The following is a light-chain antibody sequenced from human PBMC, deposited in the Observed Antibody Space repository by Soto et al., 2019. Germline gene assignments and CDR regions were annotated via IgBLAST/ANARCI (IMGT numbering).Light chain of an antibody. CDR3: QQSYSTPFT. CDR1: QSISSY. CDR2: AAS. J-gene: IGKJ5*01. V-gene: IGKV1-39*01. Sequence: DIQMTQSPSSLSAPGGDRVTITCRASQSISSYLNWYQQKPGKAPKLLIYAASSLQSGVPSRFSGSGSGTDFTLTISSLQPEDFATYYCQQSYSTPFTFGHGTRLEIK.